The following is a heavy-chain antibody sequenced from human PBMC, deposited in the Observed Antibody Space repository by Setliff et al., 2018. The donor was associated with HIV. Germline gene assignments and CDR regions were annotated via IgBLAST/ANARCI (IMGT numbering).Heavy chain of an antibody. CDR2: IYNSGST. V-gene: IGHV4-59*12. D-gene: IGHD6-6*01. Sequence: SETLSLTCSVSGGSISNYHWSWIRQPPGKGLEWIGYIYNSGSTNYNPSLKSRVTISVDASKNQFSLKLSSVTAADTAVYYCARGGRSLAAQTWFDPWGQGALVTVSS. CDR1: GGSISNYH. CDR3: ARGGRSLAAQTWFDP. J-gene: IGHJ5*02.